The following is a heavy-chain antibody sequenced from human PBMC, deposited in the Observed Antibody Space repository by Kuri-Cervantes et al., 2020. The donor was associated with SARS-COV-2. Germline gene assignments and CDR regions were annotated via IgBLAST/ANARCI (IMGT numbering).Heavy chain of an antibody. V-gene: IGHV3-23*01. CDR2: FCGSGGST. D-gene: IGHD3-10*01. CDR3: AKGATYYYGSGSYFFDY. CDR1: EFTFRSYA. Sequence: GESLKISCAASEFTFRSYAMSWVRQAPGKGLEWVSSFCGSGGSTYYADSVKGRFIISRDNSKNTLYLQMNSLRAEDTAVYYCAKGATYYYGSGSYFFDYWGQGTLVTVSS. J-gene: IGHJ4*02.